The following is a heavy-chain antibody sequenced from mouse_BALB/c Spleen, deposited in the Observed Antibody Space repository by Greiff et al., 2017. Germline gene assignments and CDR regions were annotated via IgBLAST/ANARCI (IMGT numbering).Heavy chain of an antibody. CDR3: ARRDGYDGLGAMDY. Sequence: VQLKQSGPELVKPGASVKISCKASGYSFTGYYMHWVKQSHVKSLEWIGRINPYNGATSYNQNFKDKASLTVDKSSSTAYMELHSLTSEDSAVYYCARRDGYDGLGAMDYWGQGTSVTVSS. D-gene: IGHD2-2*01. V-gene: IGHV1-31*01. CDR1: GYSFTGYY. J-gene: IGHJ4*01. CDR2: INPYNGAT.